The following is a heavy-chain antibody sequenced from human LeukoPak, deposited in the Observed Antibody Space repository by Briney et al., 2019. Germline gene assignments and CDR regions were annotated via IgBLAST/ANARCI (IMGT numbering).Heavy chain of an antibody. CDR3: ARGERLGPDY. J-gene: IGHJ4*02. CDR2: IYYSGNI. D-gene: IGHD3-9*01. Sequence: SETLSLTCSVSGGSISSYYWSWIRQPPGKGLDWIGYIYYSGNINYKSPLKSRVTISGDTSKNQFSLKLSSVTAADTAVYYCARGERLGPDYWGPGTLVTVSS. V-gene: IGHV4-59*01. CDR1: GGSISSYY.